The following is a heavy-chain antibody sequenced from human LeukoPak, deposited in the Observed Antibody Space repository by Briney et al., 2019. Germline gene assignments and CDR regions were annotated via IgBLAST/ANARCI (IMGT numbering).Heavy chain of an antibody. CDR2: INHSGST. Sequence: SETLSLTCAVYGGSFSGYYWSWIRQPPGKGLEWIGEINHSGSTNYNPSLKSRVTISVDTSKNQFSLKLSSVTAADTAVYYCAKGGELLVRYWFDPWGQGTLVTVSS. J-gene: IGHJ5*02. V-gene: IGHV4-34*01. CDR1: GGSFSGYY. CDR3: AKGGELLVRYWFDP. D-gene: IGHD1-26*01.